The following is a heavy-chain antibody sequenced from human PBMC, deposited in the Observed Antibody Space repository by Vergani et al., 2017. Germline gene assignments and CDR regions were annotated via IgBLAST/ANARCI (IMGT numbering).Heavy chain of an antibody. CDR2: ISWDGGST. CDR1: GFTFVVYA. J-gene: IGHJ4*02. CDR3: ARLSYDTTPYLQGGYDC. Sequence: VQLVESGGGVVQPGGSLRLSCAASGFTFVVYATHWVRQAPGKGLEWVSLISWDGGSTYYADSVKGRFTISRDNSKNSLYLQMNSLRAEDTALYYCARLSYDTTPYLQGGYDCWGQGTLVSVSS. V-gene: IGHV3-43D*04. D-gene: IGHD3-22*01.